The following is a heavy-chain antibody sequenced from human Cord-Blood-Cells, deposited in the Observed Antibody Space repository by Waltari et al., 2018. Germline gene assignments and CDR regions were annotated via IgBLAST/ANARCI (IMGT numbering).Heavy chain of an antibody. CDR2: IYPGDSDT. D-gene: IGHD2-2*02. J-gene: IGHJ2*01. V-gene: IGHV5-51*01. CDR1: GYSFTSNW. CDR3: ARRIGYCSSTSCYKGWYFDL. Sequence: EVQLVQSGAEVKKPGESLKISCKGSGYSFTSNWIGWVRQMPRNGLEWMGIIYPGDSDTRYSPSFQGQVTISADKSISTAYLQWSSLKASDTAMYYCARRIGYCSSTSCYKGWYFDLWGRGTLVTVSS.